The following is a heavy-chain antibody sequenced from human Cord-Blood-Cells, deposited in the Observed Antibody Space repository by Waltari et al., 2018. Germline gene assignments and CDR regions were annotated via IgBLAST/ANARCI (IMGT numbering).Heavy chain of an antibody. CDR2: MNPNSGNT. CDR3: ARDDFWSGYYTGRYFQH. V-gene: IGHV1-8*01. D-gene: IGHD3-3*01. Sequence: QVQLVQSGAEVKKPGASVKVSCKASGYTFTSYDINWVRQATGQGLEWMGWMNPNSGNTGYAQKFQGRVTMTRNTPISTAYMELSSLRSEDTAVYYCARDDFWSGYYTGRYFQHWGQGTLVTVSS. CDR1: GYTFTSYD. J-gene: IGHJ1*01.